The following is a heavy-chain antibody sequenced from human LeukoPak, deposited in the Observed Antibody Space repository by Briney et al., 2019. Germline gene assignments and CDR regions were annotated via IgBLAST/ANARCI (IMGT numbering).Heavy chain of an antibody. D-gene: IGHD2-2*01. V-gene: IGHV3-30*03. J-gene: IGHJ4*02. CDR2: ISYDGSNK. CDR1: GFTFSNYD. Sequence: PGGSLRLSCAASGFTFSNYDMHWVRQAPGKGLEWVAVISYDGSNKYYADSVKGRFTISRDNSKNTLYLQMNSLRAGDTAVYYCAVIGGYCSSTSCYAVDYWGQGTLVTVSS. CDR3: AVIGGYCSSTSCYAVDY.